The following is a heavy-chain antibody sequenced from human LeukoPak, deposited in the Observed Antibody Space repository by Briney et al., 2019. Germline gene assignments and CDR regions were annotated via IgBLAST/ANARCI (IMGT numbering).Heavy chain of an antibody. CDR1: GGSFSGYY. V-gene: IGHV4-34*01. J-gene: IGHJ4*02. Sequence: PSETLSLTCAVYGGSFSGYYWSWIPQPPGKGLEWIVEINHSGSTNYNPSLKSRVTISVDTSKNQFSLKLSSLTAADTAVYYCARVVVRANSNKLGRGGYYFYYWGQGTLVTVSS. CDR2: INHSGST. CDR3: ARVVVRANSNKLGRGGYYFYY. D-gene: IGHD1-1*01.